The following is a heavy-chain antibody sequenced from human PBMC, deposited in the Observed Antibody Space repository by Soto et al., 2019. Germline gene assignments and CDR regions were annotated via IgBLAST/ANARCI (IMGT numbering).Heavy chain of an antibody. CDR2: ISAYNGNT. J-gene: IGHJ6*04. D-gene: IGHD3-3*01. CDR3: ARDKGWGGWLLLGYYYYGMVG. Sequence: GASVKVSCKASGYTFTSYGISWVRQAPGQGLEWMGWISAYNGNTNYAQKLQGRVTMTTDTSTSTAYMELRSLRSDDTAVYYCARDKGWGGWLLLGYYYYGMVGWGEGTTVTVSS. CDR1: GYTFTSYG. V-gene: IGHV1-18*01.